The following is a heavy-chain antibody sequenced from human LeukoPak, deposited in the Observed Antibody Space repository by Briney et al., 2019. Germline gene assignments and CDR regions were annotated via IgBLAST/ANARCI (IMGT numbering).Heavy chain of an antibody. J-gene: IGHJ4*02. CDR3: ARERRDGYKVYFDY. D-gene: IGHD5-24*01. CDR2: VYYSGST. V-gene: IGHV4-61*01. CDR1: TDSITSNSYY. Sequence: PSETLSLTCTVSTDSITSNSYYWSWIRQPPGKGLEWIGYVYYSGSTNYNPSLKSRVTISVDTSKNQFSLRLSSVTAADTAVYYCARERRDGYKVYFDYWGQGTLVTVSS.